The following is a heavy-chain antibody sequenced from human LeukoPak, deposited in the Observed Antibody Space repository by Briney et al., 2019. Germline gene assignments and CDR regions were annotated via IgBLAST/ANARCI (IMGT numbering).Heavy chain of an antibody. V-gene: IGHV3-53*01. CDR2: IYSGGST. CDR3: ARVNSGYDYFDY. J-gene: IGHJ4*02. Sequence: GGSLRLSCAASGLTVSSNYMSWVRQAPGKGLEWVSVIYSGGSTYYADSVKGRFTISRDNSKNTLYLQMNSLRAEDTAVYYCARVNSGYDYFDYWGQGTLVTVSS. D-gene: IGHD5-12*01. CDR1: GLTVSSNY.